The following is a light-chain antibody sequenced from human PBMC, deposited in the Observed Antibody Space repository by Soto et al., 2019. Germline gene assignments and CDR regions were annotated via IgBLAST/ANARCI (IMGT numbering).Light chain of an antibody. CDR1: QSLSNSY. Sequence: EIALTQSPGTLSLSPGERATLSCRASQSLSNSYLAWYQQKPGQAPRLLIYGASSRATGIPDRFSGSGSGTDFTLTISRLEPEDFAVYYCQQYGSSRTFGQGTKVDIK. V-gene: IGKV3-20*01. CDR2: GAS. J-gene: IGKJ1*01. CDR3: QQYGSSRT.